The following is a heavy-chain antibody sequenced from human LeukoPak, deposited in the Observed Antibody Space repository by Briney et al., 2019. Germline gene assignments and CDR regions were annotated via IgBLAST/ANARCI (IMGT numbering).Heavy chain of an antibody. CDR3: AKGVGYCSGGSCQQFYY. D-gene: IGHD2-15*01. J-gene: IGHJ4*02. CDR1: GYSFTDKY. Sequence: ASVKVSCKASGYSFTDKYMHWVRQAPGQGLEWMGWINPNSGGTNYAQKFQGRVTMTTDTSMSTAYMELSRLTSDDTAVYYCAKGVGYCSGGSCQQFYYWGQGTLVTVSS. V-gene: IGHV1-2*02. CDR2: INPNSGGT.